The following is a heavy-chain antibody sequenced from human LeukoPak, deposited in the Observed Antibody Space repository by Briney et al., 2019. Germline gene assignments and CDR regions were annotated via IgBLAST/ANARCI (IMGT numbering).Heavy chain of an antibody. CDR2: ISSSGSTI. CDR1: GFTFSDYY. V-gene: IGHV3-11*01. D-gene: IGHD1-1*01. J-gene: IGHJ4*02. Sequence: GGSLRLSCAASGFTFSDYYMSWIRQAPGKGLEWVSYISSSGSTIYYADSVKGRFTISRDNAKNSLYLQMNSLRAEDTAVYSCARTVARPTYLFDYWGQGTLVTVSS. CDR3: ARTVARPTYLFDY.